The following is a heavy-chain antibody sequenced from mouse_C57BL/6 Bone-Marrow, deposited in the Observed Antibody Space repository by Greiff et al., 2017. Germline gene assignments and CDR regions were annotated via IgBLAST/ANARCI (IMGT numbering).Heavy chain of an antibody. CDR2: ISNGGGST. CDR1: GFTFSDYY. J-gene: IGHJ3*01. V-gene: IGHV5-12*01. CDR3: ARHEAY. Sequence: EVQGVESGGGLVQPGGSLKLSCAASGFTFSDYYMYWVRQTPEKRLEWVAYISNGGGSTYYPDTVKGRFTISRANAKNTLYLQMSRLKSEDTAMYYCARHEAYWGQGTLVTVSA.